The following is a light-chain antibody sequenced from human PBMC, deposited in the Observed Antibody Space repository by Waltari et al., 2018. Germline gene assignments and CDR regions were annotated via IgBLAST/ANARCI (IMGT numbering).Light chain of an antibody. CDR2: DVN. J-gene: IGLJ2*01. CDR1: SSDVGGYNY. V-gene: IGLV2-11*01. CDR3: SSYAGSYTLL. Sequence: QSALTQPRSVSGSPGQSVTISCTGTSSDVGGYNYVAWYQPHPGKAPALMVFDVNKRPSGVPERFSGSKSGNTASLTISGLRTEDEADYYCSSYAGSYTLLFGGGTKLTVL.